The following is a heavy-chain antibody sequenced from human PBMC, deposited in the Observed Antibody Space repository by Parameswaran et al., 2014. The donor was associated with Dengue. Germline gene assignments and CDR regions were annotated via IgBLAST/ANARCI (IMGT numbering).Heavy chain of an antibody. Sequence: WVRQAPGQGLEWMGWINPNSGGTNYAQKFQGRVTMTRDTSISTAYMELSRLRSDDTAVYYCARAIPTHYGENVFDYWGQGTLVTVSS. J-gene: IGHJ4*02. CDR3: ARAIPTHYGENVFDY. CDR2: INPNSGGT. D-gene: IGHD4-17*01. V-gene: IGHV1-2*02.